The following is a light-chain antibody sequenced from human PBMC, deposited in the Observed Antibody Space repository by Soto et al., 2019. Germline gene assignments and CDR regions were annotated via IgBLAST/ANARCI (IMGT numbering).Light chain of an antibody. CDR3: QQYGGSPFT. Sequence: EIVLTQSPGTLSLSPRERATLSCRASQSIFNNYLAWYQQKPGQAPRLLVYGASFRATGIPDRXXXSGSGXXXXXXXXXXEPEDFAVYYCQQYGGSPFTFGQGTRLEIK. V-gene: IGKV3-20*01. CDR2: GAS. CDR1: QSIFNNY. J-gene: IGKJ2*01.